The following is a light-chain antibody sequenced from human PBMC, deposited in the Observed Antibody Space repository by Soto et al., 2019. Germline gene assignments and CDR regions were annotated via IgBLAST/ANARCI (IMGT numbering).Light chain of an antibody. CDR1: QNAHTS. J-gene: IGKJ5*01. CDR2: GAS. CDR3: QQYKNWPPIT. Sequence: VLTQFPVTLSLSPGERATLSCRASQNAHTSLAWYRQKPGQAPRLLIYGASTRATGVPARVSGSGSGREFTLTISSLQSEDSAVYFCQQYKNWPPITFGQGTRLEIK. V-gene: IGKV3-15*01.